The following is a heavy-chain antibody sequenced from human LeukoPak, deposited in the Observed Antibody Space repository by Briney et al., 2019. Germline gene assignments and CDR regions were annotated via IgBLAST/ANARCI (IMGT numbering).Heavy chain of an antibody. V-gene: IGHV4-39*07. CDR1: GGSISSSSYY. Sequence: SETLSLTCTVSGGSISSSSYYWGWIRQPPGKGLEWIGSIYYSGSTYYNPSLKSRVTISVDTSKNQFSLKLSSATAADTAVYYCATGRSIRYFDYWGQGTLLTVSS. D-gene: IGHD3-9*01. CDR3: ATGRSIRYFDY. CDR2: IYYSGST. J-gene: IGHJ4*02.